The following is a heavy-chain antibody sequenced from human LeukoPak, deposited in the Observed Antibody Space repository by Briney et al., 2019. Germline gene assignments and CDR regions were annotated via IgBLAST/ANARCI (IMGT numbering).Heavy chain of an antibody. CDR3: ATGYIAVAGEDY. Sequence: ASVKVSCKVSGYTLTELSMHWVRQAPGKGLEWMGGFDPEVGETIYAQKFQGRVTMTEDTSTDTAYMELSSLRSEDTAVYYCATGYIAVAGEDYWGQGTLVTVSS. D-gene: IGHD6-19*01. CDR2: FDPEVGET. V-gene: IGHV1-24*01. CDR1: GYTLTELS. J-gene: IGHJ4*02.